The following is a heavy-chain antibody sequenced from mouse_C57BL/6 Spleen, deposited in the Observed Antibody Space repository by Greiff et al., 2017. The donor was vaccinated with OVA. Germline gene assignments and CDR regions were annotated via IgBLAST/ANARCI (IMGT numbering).Heavy chain of an antibody. CDR3: ARHMDGYLWYFDV. V-gene: IGHV2-6-1*01. CDR1: GFSLTSYG. CDR2: IWSDGST. J-gene: IGHJ1*03. D-gene: IGHD2-3*01. Sequence: QVQLKESGPGLVAPSQSLSITCTVSGFSLTSYGVHWVRQPPGKGLEWLVVIWSDGSTTYNSALKSRLSISKDNSKSQVFLQMNSLQTDDTAMYDCARHMDGYLWYFDVWGTGTTVTVSS.